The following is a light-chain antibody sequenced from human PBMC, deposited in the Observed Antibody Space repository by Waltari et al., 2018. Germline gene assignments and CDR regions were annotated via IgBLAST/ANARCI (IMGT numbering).Light chain of an antibody. Sequence: EIVLTQSPATLSLSPGQGANLSCRASQIVNTKLAWYQQKPGQAPRLLIYDASNRATGIPGRFSGRGSGTDFTLTISSLEPEDFAVYYCQQRSNWPPMYTFGQGTKLEIK. J-gene: IGKJ2*01. CDR1: QIVNTK. CDR2: DAS. V-gene: IGKV3-11*01. CDR3: QQRSNWPPMYT.